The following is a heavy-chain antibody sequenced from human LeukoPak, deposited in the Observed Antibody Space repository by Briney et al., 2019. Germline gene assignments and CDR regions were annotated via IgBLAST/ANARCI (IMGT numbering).Heavy chain of an antibody. J-gene: IGHJ4*02. V-gene: IGHV4-38-2*02. CDR2: IYHSGST. D-gene: IGHD5-18*01. CDR3: AREGVYSYGYVDY. CDR1: GYSISSGYY. Sequence: SETLSLTCTVSGYSISSGYYWGWIRQPPGKGLEWIGSIYHSGSTYYNPSLKSRVTISVDTSKNQFSLKLSSVTAADTAVYYCAREGVYSYGYVDYWGQGTLVTVSS.